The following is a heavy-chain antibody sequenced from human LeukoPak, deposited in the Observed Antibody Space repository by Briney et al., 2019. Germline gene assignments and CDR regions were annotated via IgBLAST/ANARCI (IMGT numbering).Heavy chain of an antibody. CDR3: ATDLLEGDLWREDAFDI. CDR2: FDPEDGET. Sequence: ASVKVSCKVSGYTLTELSMHWVRQAPGKGLEWMGGFDPEDGETIYAQKFQGRVTMTEDTSTDTAYMELSSLRSEDTAVYYCATDLLEGDLWREDAFDIWGQGTMVTVSS. D-gene: IGHD3-3*01. J-gene: IGHJ3*02. CDR1: GYTLTELS. V-gene: IGHV1-24*01.